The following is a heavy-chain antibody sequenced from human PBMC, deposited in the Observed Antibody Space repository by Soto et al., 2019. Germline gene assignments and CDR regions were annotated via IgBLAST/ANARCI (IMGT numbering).Heavy chain of an antibody. V-gene: IGHV3-30*01. CDR1: GFIFSNNA. J-gene: IGHJ4*01. CDR2: ISYDSSEI. CDR3: AIARVADSSLDH. Sequence: PGGSLRLSCVVSGFIFSNNARHCFLQAPGKGLQWVAFISYDSSEIFYADSVKGRFTISRDNTKNTLFLHMNSPTADDTAVYYCAIARVADSSLDHWGRGVLVTVSS. D-gene: IGHD3-3*01.